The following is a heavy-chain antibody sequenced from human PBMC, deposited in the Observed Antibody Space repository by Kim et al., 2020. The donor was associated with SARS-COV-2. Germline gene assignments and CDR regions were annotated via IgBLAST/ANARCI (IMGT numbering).Heavy chain of an antibody. CDR3: ARSAYCGGDCYFQAVDY. Sequence: SVKVSCKASGGTFSSYAISWVRQAPGQGLEWMGGIIPIFGTANYAQKFQGRVTITADESTSTAYMELSSLRSEDTAVYYCARSAYCGGDCYFQAVDYWGQGTLVTVSS. CDR1: GGTFSSYA. V-gene: IGHV1-69*13. CDR2: IIPIFGTA. D-gene: IGHD2-21*01. J-gene: IGHJ4*02.